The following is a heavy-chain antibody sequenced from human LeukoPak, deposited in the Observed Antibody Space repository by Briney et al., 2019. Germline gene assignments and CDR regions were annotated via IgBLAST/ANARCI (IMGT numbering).Heavy chain of an antibody. Sequence: SETLSLTCTVSGGSISSSSYYWGWIRQPPGKGLEWIGSIYYSGSTYYNPSLKSRVTISVDTSKNLLSLRLSSVTAADTAVYYCARAPRQQLFPVYWGQGTLVTVSS. CDR1: GGSISSSSYY. CDR3: ARAPRQQLFPVY. V-gene: IGHV4-39*01. D-gene: IGHD6-13*01. CDR2: IYYSGST. J-gene: IGHJ4*02.